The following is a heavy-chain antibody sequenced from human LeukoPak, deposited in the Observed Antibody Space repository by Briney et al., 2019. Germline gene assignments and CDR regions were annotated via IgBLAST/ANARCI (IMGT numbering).Heavy chain of an antibody. D-gene: IGHD3-10*01. CDR2: ISGSGGST. CDR1: GFTFSTYA. CDR3: VSYYYGSGSYHYYYYYGMDV. J-gene: IGHJ6*04. V-gene: IGHV3-23*01. Sequence: GGSLRLSCAASGFTFSTYAMTWVRQALGKGLEWVSSISGSGGSTYYADSVKGRFTISRDNSKNTLYLQMNSLRAEDTAVYYCVSYYYGSGSYHYYYYYGMDVWGKGTTVTVSS.